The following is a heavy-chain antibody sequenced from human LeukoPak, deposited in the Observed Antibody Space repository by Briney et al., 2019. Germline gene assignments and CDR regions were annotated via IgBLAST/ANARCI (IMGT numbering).Heavy chain of an antibody. D-gene: IGHD1-26*01. CDR2: FSWNSGSI. J-gene: IGHJ3*02. V-gene: IGHV3-9*03. Sequence: GGSLRLSCAASGFTFDDYAMHWVRQAPGKGLGGVSGFSWNSGSIGYADSVKGRFTISRDNAKNSLCLQMNSLRAEDMALYYCAKDMQWELLVVGAFDIWGQGTMVTVSS. CDR3: AKDMQWELLVVGAFDI. CDR1: GFTFDDYA.